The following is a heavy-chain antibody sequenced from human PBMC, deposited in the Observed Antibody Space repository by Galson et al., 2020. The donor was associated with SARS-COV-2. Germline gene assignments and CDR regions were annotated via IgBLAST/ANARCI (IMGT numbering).Heavy chain of an antibody. CDR1: GFTFSSYA. V-gene: IGHV3-23*01. J-gene: IGHJ4*02. CDR2: ISDSGRST. D-gene: IGHD1-1*01. Sequence: GGSLRIYCAASGFTFSSYAMSWVRQAPGKGLEWLSAISDSGRSTYYADSVKGRFTISRDNSKNTLYLQMNSLRAEDTAVYYCAKGYSPDYWGQGTLVTVSS. CDR3: AKGYSPDY.